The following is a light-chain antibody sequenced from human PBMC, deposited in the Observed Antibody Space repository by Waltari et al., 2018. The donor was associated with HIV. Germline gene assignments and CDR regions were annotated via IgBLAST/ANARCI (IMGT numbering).Light chain of an antibody. CDR2: EVT. V-gene: IGLV2-14*01. Sequence: QSALTQPASVSGSPGESITISCTGANFDLFGYNFFSWFQHHPGKAPKVIIYEVTNRPSGVSNRFSGSKSGNTASLTISGLQPEDEAEYFCISYRSTSSPVFGGGTKLTVL. CDR1: NFDLFGYNF. J-gene: IGLJ3*02. CDR3: ISYRSTSSPV.